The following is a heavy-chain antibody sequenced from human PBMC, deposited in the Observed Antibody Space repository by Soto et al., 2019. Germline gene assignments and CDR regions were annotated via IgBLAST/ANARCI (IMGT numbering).Heavy chain of an antibody. Sequence: SETLSLTCTVSGGSISSGGYYWSWIRQHPGKGLEWIGYIYYSGSTYYNPSLKSRVTISVGTSKNQFSLKLSSVTAADTAVYYCARGEKLYYFDYWGQGTLVTVSS. V-gene: IGHV4-31*03. J-gene: IGHJ4*02. CDR2: IYYSGST. CDR1: GGSISSGGYY. CDR3: ARGEKLYYFDY.